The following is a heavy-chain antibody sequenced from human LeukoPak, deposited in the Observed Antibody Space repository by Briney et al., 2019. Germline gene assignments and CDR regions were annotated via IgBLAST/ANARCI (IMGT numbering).Heavy chain of an antibody. Sequence: KSSETLSLTCTVSGYSISSGYYWGWIRQPPGKGLEWIGSIYHSGSTYYNPSLKSRVTISVDTSKNQFSLKLSSVTAADTAVYYCARGSGTFPHWGQGTLVTVSS. V-gene: IGHV4-38-2*02. J-gene: IGHJ4*02. D-gene: IGHD1-1*01. CDR3: ARGSGTFPH. CDR2: IYHSGST. CDR1: GYSISSGYY.